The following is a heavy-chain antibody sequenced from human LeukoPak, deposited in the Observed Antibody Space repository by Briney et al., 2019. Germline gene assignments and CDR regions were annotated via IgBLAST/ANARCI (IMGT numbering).Heavy chain of an antibody. Sequence: SETLSLTXAVYGGPFSGYYWSWIRQPPGKGLEWIGEINHSGSTNYNPSLKSRVTISVDTSKNQFSLKLSSVTAADTAVYYCARGSTWIQLWLRSYYFDYWGQGTLVTVSS. CDR2: INHSGST. CDR1: GGPFSGYY. V-gene: IGHV4-34*01. D-gene: IGHD5-18*01. J-gene: IGHJ4*02. CDR3: ARGSTWIQLWLRSYYFDY.